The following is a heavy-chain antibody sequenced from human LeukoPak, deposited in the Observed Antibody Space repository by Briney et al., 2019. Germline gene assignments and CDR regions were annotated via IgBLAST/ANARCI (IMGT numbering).Heavy chain of an antibody. CDR3: ARGPLRYCSSTSCFTFDY. D-gene: IGHD2-2*02. J-gene: IGHJ4*02. Sequence: SETLSLTCAVYGGSFSGYYWSWIRQPPGKGLEWIGEINHSGSTNYNPSLKSRVTISVDTSKNQFSLKLSSVTAADTAVYYCARGPLRYCSSTSCFTFDYWGQGTLVTVSS. CDR2: INHSGST. CDR1: GGSFSGYY. V-gene: IGHV4-34*01.